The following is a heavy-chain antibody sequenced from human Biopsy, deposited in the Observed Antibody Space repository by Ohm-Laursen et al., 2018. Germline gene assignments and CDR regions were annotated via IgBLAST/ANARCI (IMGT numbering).Heavy chain of an antibody. Sequence: SSLRLSCAASGFTFSDYAMHWVRQAPGKGLEWVAIITHDGSKTYYADSVEGRLTISRDQFKSTVYLQLNSLRTEDTAIYYCTKERRGWYSERWGQGTLVTVSS. CDR3: TKERRGWYSER. CDR2: ITHDGSKT. CDR1: GFTFSDYA. D-gene: IGHD6-19*01. V-gene: IGHV3-30*18. J-gene: IGHJ4*02.